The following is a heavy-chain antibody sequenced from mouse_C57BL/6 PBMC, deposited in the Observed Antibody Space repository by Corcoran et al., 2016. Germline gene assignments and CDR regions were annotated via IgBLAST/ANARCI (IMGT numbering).Heavy chain of an antibody. J-gene: IGHJ3*01. Sequence: QVQLQQSGPELVKPGASVKLSCTASGYTFTNYDINWVKQRPGQGLEWIGWIYPRDGSTKYNEKFKGKATLTVDTSSSTAYMELHSLTSEDSAVYFCARSGDDGYYWFAYWGQGTLVTVSA. CDR3: ARSGDDGYYWFAY. D-gene: IGHD2-3*01. CDR1: GYTFTNYD. V-gene: IGHV1-85*01. CDR2: IYPRDGST.